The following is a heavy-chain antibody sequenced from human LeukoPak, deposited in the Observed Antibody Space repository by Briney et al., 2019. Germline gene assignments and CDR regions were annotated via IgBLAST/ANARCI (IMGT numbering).Heavy chain of an antibody. CDR1: GFTFSSYD. Sequence: GGSLRLSCAASGFTFSSYDMHWVRQATGKGLEWVSAIGTAGDTYYPGSVKGRFTISRENAKNSLYLQMNSLRAGDTAVYYCARYSRADAFDIWGQGTMVTVSS. D-gene: IGHD4-11*01. CDR3: ARYSRADAFDI. CDR2: IGTAGDT. V-gene: IGHV3-13*01. J-gene: IGHJ3*02.